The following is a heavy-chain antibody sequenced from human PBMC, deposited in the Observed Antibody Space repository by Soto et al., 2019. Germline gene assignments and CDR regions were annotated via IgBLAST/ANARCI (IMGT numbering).Heavy chain of an antibody. CDR2: IYGGGST. J-gene: IGHJ4*02. CDR3: ARDLWTATRNX. V-gene: IGHV3-53*01. D-gene: IGHD6-25*01. CDR1: GFTVSTDY. Sequence: GGSLRLSCAASGFTVSTDYMSWVRQAQGKGLEWVSLIYGGGSTYYADYVKGRFTISRDNSKNTLYLQMNSLRAEDTAVYYCARDLWTATRNXWGQVTLVTVSX.